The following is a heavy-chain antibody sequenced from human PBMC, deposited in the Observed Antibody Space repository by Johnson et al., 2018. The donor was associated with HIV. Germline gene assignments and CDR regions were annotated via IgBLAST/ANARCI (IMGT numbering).Heavy chain of an antibody. D-gene: IGHD6-19*01. CDR3: AKDREIHSSGWYKGSAFDI. Sequence: QVQLVESGGGVVRPGGSLRLSCAASGFTFDDYGMTWVRQVPGKGLEWVAFIRYDGSNKYYADSVKGRLTISRDNSKNTLYLQMNSLRPEDTALYYCAKDREIHSSGWYKGSAFDIWGQGTMVTVSS. CDR2: IRYDGSNK. J-gene: IGHJ3*02. V-gene: IGHV3-30*02. CDR1: GFTFDDYG.